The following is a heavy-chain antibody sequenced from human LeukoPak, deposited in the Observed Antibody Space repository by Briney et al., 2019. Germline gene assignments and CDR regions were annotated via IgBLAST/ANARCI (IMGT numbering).Heavy chain of an antibody. V-gene: IGHV3-15*01. CDR3: TTDLWQ. Sequence: GGSLRLSCAASGFTFTNAWMTWVRQAPGKGLEWVGRIKSEPDGGTTDYAAPVEGRFTISRDDSNNTVYQQMNSLKSEDTAVYYCTTDLWQWGQGSLVTVSS. CDR1: GFTFTNAW. J-gene: IGHJ4*02. D-gene: IGHD3-10*01. CDR2: IKSEPDGGTT.